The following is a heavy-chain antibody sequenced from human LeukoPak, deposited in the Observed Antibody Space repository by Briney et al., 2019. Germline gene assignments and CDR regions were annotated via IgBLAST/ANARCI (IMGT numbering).Heavy chain of an antibody. J-gene: IGHJ5*02. CDR2: IYYSGST. Sequence: SETLSLTCTVSGGSISSYYWSWIRQPPGKGLEWTGYIYYSGSTNYNPSLKSRVTISVDTSKNQLSLKLSSLTAADTAVYYCARHEYSGSYYGLSWFDPWGQGTLVTVSS. CDR1: GGSISSYY. V-gene: IGHV4-59*08. D-gene: IGHD1-26*01. CDR3: ARHEYSGSYYGLSWFDP.